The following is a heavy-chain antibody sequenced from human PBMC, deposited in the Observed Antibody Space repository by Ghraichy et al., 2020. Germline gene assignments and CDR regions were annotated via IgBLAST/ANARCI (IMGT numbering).Heavy chain of an antibody. Sequence: SETLSLTCTVSGGSISSSSYYWGWIRQPPGKGLEWIGSIYYSGSTYYNPSLKSRVTISVDTSKNQFSLKLSSVTAADTAVYYCARLVGWYCSGGSCYCDYWGQGTLVTVSS. J-gene: IGHJ4*02. CDR3: ARLVGWYCSGGSCYCDY. CDR1: GGSISSSSYY. CDR2: IYYSGST. V-gene: IGHV4-39*01. D-gene: IGHD2-15*01.